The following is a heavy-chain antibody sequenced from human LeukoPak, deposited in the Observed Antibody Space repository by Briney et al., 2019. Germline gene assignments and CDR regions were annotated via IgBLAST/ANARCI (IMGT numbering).Heavy chain of an antibody. D-gene: IGHD3-3*01. CDR1: GGFISSYY. J-gene: IGHJ6*03. Sequence: NPSETLSLTCTVSGGFISSYYWSWIRQPPGKGLEWIGYIYYSGSTNYNPSLKSRVTISVDTSKNQFSLKLSSVTAADTAVYYCARVKDDFWSGYYLYYMDVWGKGTTVTVSS. V-gene: IGHV4-59*01. CDR2: IYYSGST. CDR3: ARVKDDFWSGYYLYYMDV.